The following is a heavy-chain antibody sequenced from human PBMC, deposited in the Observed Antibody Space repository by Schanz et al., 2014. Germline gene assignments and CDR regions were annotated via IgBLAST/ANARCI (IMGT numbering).Heavy chain of an antibody. CDR2: IYNSGKT. V-gene: IGHV4-4*07. CDR3: ARVVLGGDAFDI. D-gene: IGHD3-10*01. J-gene: IGHJ3*02. Sequence: QVQLQESGPALVKPSETLSLTCTVSGGSISSEYWSWIRQPAGKGLEWIGRIYNSGKTNYNPSLESRASMSVDTSKKQLSLKLRSVSAADTAVYYCARVVLGGDAFDIWGQGTMVTVSS. CDR1: GGSISSEY.